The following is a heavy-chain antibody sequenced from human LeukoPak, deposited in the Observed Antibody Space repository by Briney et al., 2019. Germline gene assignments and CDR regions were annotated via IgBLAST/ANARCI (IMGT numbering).Heavy chain of an antibody. Sequence: SQTLSLTCAISGDSVSSNSAAWNWLRQSPSRGLEWLGRTYYRSKWYNDYAVSVKSRITINPDTSKNQFSLQLNSVTPEDTAVYYCARADSYYYYGMDVWGQGTTVTVSS. CDR3: ARADSYYYYGMDV. J-gene: IGHJ6*02. D-gene: IGHD3-3*01. CDR1: GDSVSSNSAA. V-gene: IGHV6-1*01. CDR2: TYYRSKWYN.